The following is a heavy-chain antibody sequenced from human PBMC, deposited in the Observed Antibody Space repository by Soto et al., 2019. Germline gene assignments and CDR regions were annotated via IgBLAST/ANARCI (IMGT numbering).Heavy chain of an antibody. D-gene: IGHD3-22*01. Sequence: QLLESGGGCVQPGGSLRLSCTASGFTFSSHTMNWVRQAPGKGLEWVSGISGGGGSTYYADSVTGRFTISRENSKNTLYQQMSSWRTRDTAVHHCAKARGDSRGRRAFGYWGQGTLLTVS. CDR2: ISGGGGST. CDR1: GFTFSSHT. J-gene: IGHJ4*02. V-gene: IGHV3-23*01. CDR3: AKARGDSRGRRAFGY.